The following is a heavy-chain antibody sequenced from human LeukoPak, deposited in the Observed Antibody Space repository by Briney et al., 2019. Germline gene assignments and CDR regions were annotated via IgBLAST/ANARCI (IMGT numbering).Heavy chain of an antibody. J-gene: IGHJ6*02. CDR1: GFTFSDYY. CDR3: ARDPRYCSGGSCYSDYYYGMDV. D-gene: IGHD2-15*01. Sequence: GGSLRLSCAASGFTFSDYYMSWIRRAPGKGLEWVSYISSRGSTIYYADSVKGRFTISRDNAKNSLYLQMNSLRAEDTAVYYCARDPRYCSGGSCYSDYYYGMDVWGQGTTVTVSS. CDR2: ISSRGSTI. V-gene: IGHV3-11*01.